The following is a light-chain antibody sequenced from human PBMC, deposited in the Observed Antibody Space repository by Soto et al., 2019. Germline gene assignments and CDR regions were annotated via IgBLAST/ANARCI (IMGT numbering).Light chain of an antibody. CDR2: GAS. CDR1: QSVSSN. V-gene: IGKV3-20*01. J-gene: IGKJ1*01. Sequence: LKQSPAALSLTPGERATLSCRASQSVSSNLAGYQQKRGQAPRLLIYGASTRATGVPDRFSGSGSGTDFTLTISRLEPEDFAVYYCQQYGSSRTFGQGTKVDIK. CDR3: QQYGSSRT.